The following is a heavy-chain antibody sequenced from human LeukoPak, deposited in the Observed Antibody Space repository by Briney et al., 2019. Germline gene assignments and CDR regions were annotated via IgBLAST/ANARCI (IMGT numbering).Heavy chain of an antibody. CDR1: GFTFSSYA. CDR3: AKPDNGGFCWGFGGRRGPDY. Sequence: GGSLRLSCAASGFTFSSYAMSWVRQAPGKGLEWVAAISGSGGSTYYADSVKGRFTISRDNSKNTLYLQMNSLRAEDTAVYYCAKPDNGGFCWGFGGRRGPDYWGLGTLVTVSS. V-gene: IGHV3-23*01. D-gene: IGHD2-8*01. J-gene: IGHJ4*02. CDR2: ISGSGGST.